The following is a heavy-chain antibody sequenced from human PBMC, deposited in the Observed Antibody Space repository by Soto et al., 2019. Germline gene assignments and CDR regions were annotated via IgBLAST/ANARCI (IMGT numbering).Heavy chain of an antibody. CDR3: ARPGNPIYSGTSPPDY. Sequence: GASVKVSCKASGYTFTSYYMHWVRQAPGQGLEWMGIINPSGGSTSYAQKFQGRVTMTRDTSTSTVYMELSSLRSEDTAVYYCARPGNPIYSGTSPPDYWGQGTLVTVSS. CDR1: GYTFTSYY. CDR2: INPSGGST. J-gene: IGHJ4*02. D-gene: IGHD1-26*01. V-gene: IGHV1-46*01.